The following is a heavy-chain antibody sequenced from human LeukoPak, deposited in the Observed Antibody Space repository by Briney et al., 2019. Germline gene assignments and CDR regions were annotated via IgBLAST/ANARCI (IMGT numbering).Heavy chain of an antibody. J-gene: IGHJ4*02. CDR1: GGSISSYY. V-gene: IGHV4-4*09. Sequence: SETLSLTCTVSGGSISSYYWSWIRQPPGKGLEWIGYIYTSGSTNYNPSLKSRVTISVDTSKNQCSLNLSSVTAADTAVYYCASFSGSKVFFDYWGQGTVVTVSS. CDR2: IYTSGST. CDR3: ASFSGSKVFFDY. D-gene: IGHD1-26*01.